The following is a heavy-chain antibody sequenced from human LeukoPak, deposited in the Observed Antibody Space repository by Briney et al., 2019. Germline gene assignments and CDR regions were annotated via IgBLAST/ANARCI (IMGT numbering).Heavy chain of an antibody. Sequence: SETLSLTCTVSGGSINNYYWSWIRQPAGKGLEWIGRIYTSGSTNYNPSLKSRVTMSVDTSKNQFSLKLSSVTAADTAMYYCAKERGYSYDYDYWGQGTLVTVSS. CDR3: AKERGYSYDYDY. D-gene: IGHD5-18*01. CDR1: GGSINNYY. CDR2: IYTSGST. V-gene: IGHV4-4*07. J-gene: IGHJ4*02.